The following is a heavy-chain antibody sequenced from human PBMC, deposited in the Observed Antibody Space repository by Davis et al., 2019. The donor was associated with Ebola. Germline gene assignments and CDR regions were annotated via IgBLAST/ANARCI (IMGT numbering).Heavy chain of an antibody. CDR2: INPNSGGT. CDR1: GYTFTSYY. J-gene: IGHJ6*02. D-gene: IGHD3-22*01. CDR3: ARGGISMTVVPRDYYHGMDV. Sequence: ASVKVSCKASGYTFTSYYMHWVRQAPGQGLEWMGRINPNSGGTNYAQKFQGRVTMTRDTSISTAYMELSRLRSDDTAVYYCARGGISMTVVPRDYYHGMDVWGQGTTVTVSS. V-gene: IGHV1-2*06.